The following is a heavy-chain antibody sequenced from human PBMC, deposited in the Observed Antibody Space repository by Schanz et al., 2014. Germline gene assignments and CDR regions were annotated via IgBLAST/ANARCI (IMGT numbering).Heavy chain of an antibody. CDR2: IWYDENNK. Sequence: GQLVESGGGVVQPGRSLRLSCAAYGFTLSSYAMHWVRQAPGKGLEWVAVIWYDENNKYYADSVKGRFTMSRDNSKNTLYLQMNSLRAEDTAVYYCAKDPSHGDYDYYFDYWGQGTLVTVSS. V-gene: IGHV3-33*06. D-gene: IGHD3-22*01. CDR3: AKDPSHGDYDYYFDY. J-gene: IGHJ4*02. CDR1: GFTLSSYA.